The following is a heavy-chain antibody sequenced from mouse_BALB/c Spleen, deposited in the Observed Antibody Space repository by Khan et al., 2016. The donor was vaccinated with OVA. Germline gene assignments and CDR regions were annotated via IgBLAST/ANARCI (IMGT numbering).Heavy chain of an antibody. V-gene: IGHV14-3*02. Sequence: VQLQQPGAELVKPGASVKLSCSASGFNIKDTYIHWMKQRPEQGLEWIGRIDPPNDDSKYGPKFQAKATLTADTSSNTANLQLSSLTSEDTAVYCSATLYGNPFAFWGQGTLVSVSA. CDR1: GFNIKDTY. CDR2: IDPPNDDS. CDR3: ATLYGNPFAF. D-gene: IGHD2-1*01. J-gene: IGHJ3*01.